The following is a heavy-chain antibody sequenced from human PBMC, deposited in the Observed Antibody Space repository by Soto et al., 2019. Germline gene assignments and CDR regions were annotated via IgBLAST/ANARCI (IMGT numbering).Heavy chain of an antibody. J-gene: IGHJ4*02. CDR2: ISGSGGST. CDR1: GFTFSSYA. D-gene: IGHD3-10*01. V-gene: IGHV3-23*01. Sequence: EVQLLESGGGLVQPGGSLRLSCAASGFTFSSYAMSWVRQAPGKGLEWVSAISGSGGSTYYADSVKGRFTISRDNSKNRRYLQMNSLRAEDTAVYYCAKDRGRSGSKLYYFDFWGQGTLVTVSS. CDR3: AKDRGRSGSKLYYFDF.